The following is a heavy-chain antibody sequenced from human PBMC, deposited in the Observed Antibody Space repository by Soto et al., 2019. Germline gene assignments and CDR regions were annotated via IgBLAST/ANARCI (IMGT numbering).Heavy chain of an antibody. CDR3: AKAMVRGVIIALFDY. D-gene: IGHD3-10*01. CDR2: ISGSGGST. J-gene: IGHJ4*02. CDR1: GFTFSSYA. Sequence: EVQLLESGGGLVQPGGSLRLSCAASGFTFSSYAMSWVRQAPGKGLEWVSAISGSGGSTYYADSGKGRFTISRDNSKNTLYLQMNSLRAEDTAVYYCAKAMVRGVIIALFDYWGQGTLVTVSS. V-gene: IGHV3-23*01.